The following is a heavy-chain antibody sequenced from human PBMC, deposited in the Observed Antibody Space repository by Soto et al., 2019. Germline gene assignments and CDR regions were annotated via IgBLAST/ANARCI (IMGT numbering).Heavy chain of an antibody. Sequence: PGGSLRLSCAASGFTFSSYWMSWVRQAPGKGLQWVANIKHDGSEKYDVGCVKGRFTISRDNDKNSLYLQMNSLRAEDTAVYYCARDRSLGESIGNDAFDIWGQGT. V-gene: IGHV3-7*01. CDR3: ARDRSLGESIGNDAFDI. J-gene: IGHJ3*02. CDR1: GFTFSSYW. D-gene: IGHD4-17*01. CDR2: IKHDGSEK.